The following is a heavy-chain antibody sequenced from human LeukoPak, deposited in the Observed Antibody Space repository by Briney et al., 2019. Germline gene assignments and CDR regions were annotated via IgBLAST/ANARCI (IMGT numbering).Heavy chain of an antibody. V-gene: IGHV4-4*02. Sequence: SGTLSLTCAVSGGSISSSNWWSWVRQPPGKGLEWIGEIYHSGSTNYNPSLKSRVTISVDKSKNQFSLKLSSVTAADTAVYYCARADIDWNYVINDYWGQGTLVTVSS. CDR2: IYHSGST. D-gene: IGHD1-7*01. J-gene: IGHJ4*02. CDR1: GGSISSSNW. CDR3: ARADIDWNYVINDY.